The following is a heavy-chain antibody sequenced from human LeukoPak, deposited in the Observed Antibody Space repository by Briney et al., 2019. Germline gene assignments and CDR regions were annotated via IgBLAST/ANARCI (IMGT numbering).Heavy chain of an antibody. CDR3: AGRLWRRDGYNLSAFDI. Sequence: KPSETLSLTCTVSGGSISSYYWNWIRQPPGKGLEWIGYIYYSGSTNYNPSLKSRVTISVDTSKNQLSLKLSSVTAADTAVYYCAGRLWRRDGYNLSAFDIWGQGTMVTVSS. V-gene: IGHV4-59*01. CDR1: GGSISSYY. D-gene: IGHD5-24*01. CDR2: IYYSGST. J-gene: IGHJ3*02.